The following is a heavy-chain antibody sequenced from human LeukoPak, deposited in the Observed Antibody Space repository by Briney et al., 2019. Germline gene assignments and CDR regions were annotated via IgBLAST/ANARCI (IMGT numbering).Heavy chain of an antibody. J-gene: IGHJ5*02. V-gene: IGHV4-59*01. CDR1: GGSISSYY. D-gene: IGHD6-19*01. CDR3: ARDSSGWYHWFDP. Sequence: SETLSLTCTVSGGSISSYYWSWIRQPPGKGLEWIGYIYYSGNTNYNPSLKSRVTISVDTSKNQFSPKLSSVTAADTAVYYCARDSSGWYHWFDPWGQGILVTVSS. CDR2: IYYSGNT.